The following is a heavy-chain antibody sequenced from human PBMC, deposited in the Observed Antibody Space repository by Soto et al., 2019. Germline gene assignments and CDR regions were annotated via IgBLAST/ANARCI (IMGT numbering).Heavy chain of an antibody. CDR2: IYPSGST. CDR1: SDSITSTDW. Sequence: QVQLQESGPELVKPSGALSLTCAVSSDSITSTDWWSWVRQPPGKGLEWIGEIYPSGSTKYNPSVQRRVAISMDKSKMQFSLRLTSVTAADTAVYYCARLRSYDSGGPKYWGQGTLVTVSS. D-gene: IGHD3-10*01. CDR3: ARLRSYDSGGPKY. V-gene: IGHV4-4*02. J-gene: IGHJ4*02.